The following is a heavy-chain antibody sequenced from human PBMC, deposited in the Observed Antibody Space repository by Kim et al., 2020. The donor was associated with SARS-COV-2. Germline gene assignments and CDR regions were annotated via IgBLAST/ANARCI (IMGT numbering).Heavy chain of an antibody. CDR2: ISSSSSYI. CDR3: ARAPYYYDSSGYGDDAFDI. Sequence: GSLRLSCAASGFTFSSYSMNWVRQAPGKGLEWVSSISSSSSYIYYADSVKGRFTISRDNAKNSLYLQMNSLRAEDTAVYYCARAPYYYDSSGYGDDAFDIWGQGTMVTVSS. D-gene: IGHD3-22*01. CDR1: GFTFSSYS. J-gene: IGHJ3*02. V-gene: IGHV3-21*01.